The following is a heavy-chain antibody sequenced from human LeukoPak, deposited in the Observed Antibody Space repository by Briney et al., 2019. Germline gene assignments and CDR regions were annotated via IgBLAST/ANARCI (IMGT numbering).Heavy chain of an antibody. Sequence: SSVKVSCKASGCTFSSYAIIWVRQAPGQGLEWMGGIIPIFGTASYAQKFQGRVTITADESTSTAYMELSSLRSEDTAVYYCARDIGGYDPPYFDYWGQGTLVTVSS. CDR1: GCTFSSYA. V-gene: IGHV1-69*13. D-gene: IGHD5-12*01. CDR3: ARDIGGYDPPYFDY. CDR2: IIPIFGTA. J-gene: IGHJ4*02.